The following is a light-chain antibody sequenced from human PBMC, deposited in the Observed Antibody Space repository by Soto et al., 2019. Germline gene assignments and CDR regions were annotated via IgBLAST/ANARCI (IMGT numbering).Light chain of an antibody. CDR2: DVS. CDR1: SSDVGGYNY. V-gene: IGLV2-11*01. Sequence: QSALTQPRSVSGSPGQSVTISCTGTSSDVGGYNYVSWYQQHPGKAPKLMIYDVSKRPSVVPDRFSGSKSGNTASLTISGLQAEDEADDYCCSYAGSSSYVFGTGTKVTVL. CDR3: CSYAGSSSYV. J-gene: IGLJ1*01.